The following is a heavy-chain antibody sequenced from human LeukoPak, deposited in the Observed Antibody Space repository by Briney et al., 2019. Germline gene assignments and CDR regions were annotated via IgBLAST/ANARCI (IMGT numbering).Heavy chain of an antibody. J-gene: IGHJ3*02. V-gene: IGHV4-59*01. Sequence: PSETLSLTCTVSGGSISSYYWSWIRQPPGKGLEWIGYINYSGSTNYNPSLKSRVTISVDTSKNQFSLKLSSVTAADTAVYYCARNDDSSGYYLRHAFDIWGQGTMVTVSS. CDR2: INYSGST. CDR3: ARNDDSSGYYLRHAFDI. D-gene: IGHD3-22*01. CDR1: GGSISSYY.